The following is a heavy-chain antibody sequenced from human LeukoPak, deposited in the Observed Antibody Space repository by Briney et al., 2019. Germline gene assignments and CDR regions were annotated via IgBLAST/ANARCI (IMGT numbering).Heavy chain of an antibody. J-gene: IGHJ6*02. CDR2: IDPSDSYT. D-gene: IGHD2-8*02. V-gene: IGHV5-10-1*01. Sequence: GESLRISCKGSGYSFTSHWISWVRQMPGKGLEWMGRIDPSDSYTNYSPSFQGHVTISADRSISTAYLQWSSLKASDTAMYYCAGNTGGIYYYYYGMDVWGQGTTVTVSS. CDR1: GYSFTSHW. CDR3: AGNTGGIYYYYYGMDV.